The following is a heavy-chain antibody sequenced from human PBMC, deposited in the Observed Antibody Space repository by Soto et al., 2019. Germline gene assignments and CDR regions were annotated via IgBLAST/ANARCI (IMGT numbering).Heavy chain of an antibody. CDR1: GGSISSYY. CDR2: IYYSGST. Sequence: PSETLSLTCTVSGGSISSYYWSWIRQPPGKGLEWIGYIYYSGSTNYNPSLKSRVTISVDTSKNQFSLKLSSVTAADMAVYYCARGQVVAAQHWGQGTLVTVSS. D-gene: IGHD2-15*01. CDR3: ARGQVVAAQH. V-gene: IGHV4-59*12. J-gene: IGHJ4*02.